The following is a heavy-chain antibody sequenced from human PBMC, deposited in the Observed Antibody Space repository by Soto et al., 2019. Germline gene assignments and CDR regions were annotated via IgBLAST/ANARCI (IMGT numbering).Heavy chain of an antibody. CDR1: GGSISSYY. Sequence: QVQLQESGPGLVKPSETLSLTCTVSGGSISSYYWSWIRQPPGKGLEWIGYIYYSGSTHYNPTLITRVSISIATTTIPFPWNLIPVTAADTAVYYSATFNGYCDLWGRGTLVTVSS. V-gene: IGHV4-59*08. CDR3: ATFNGYCDL. CDR2: IYYSGST. D-gene: IGHD3-16*01. J-gene: IGHJ2*01.